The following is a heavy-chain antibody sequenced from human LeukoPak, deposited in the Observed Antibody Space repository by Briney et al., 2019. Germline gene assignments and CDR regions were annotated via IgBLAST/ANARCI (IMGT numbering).Heavy chain of an antibody. CDR1: GYTFTSYW. Sequence: ASVKVSCKASGYTFTSYWIGWVRQMPGKGLEWMGIIYPGDSDTRYSPSFQGQVTISADKSISTAYLQWSSLKASDTAMYYCARLNTYYYDSSGYYLGYWGQGTLVTVSS. D-gene: IGHD3-22*01. CDR3: ARLNTYYYDSSGYYLGY. J-gene: IGHJ4*02. V-gene: IGHV5-51*01. CDR2: IYPGDSDT.